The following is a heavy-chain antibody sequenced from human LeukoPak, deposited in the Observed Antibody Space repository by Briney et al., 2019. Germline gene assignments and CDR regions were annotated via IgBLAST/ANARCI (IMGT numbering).Heavy chain of an antibody. CDR1: GFTLNSYE. V-gene: IGHV3-48*03. J-gene: IGHJ6*02. D-gene: IGHD2-15*01. CDR3: ARGRFISSDGGDYRDMDV. Sequence: GGSPRLFCAASGFTLNSYELKWFGQAPGKGPEWDSYIITGGVTKYYADSVRGRFNLSRDNAQNSLYLQMNSLRGEDQADYFWARGRFISSDGGDYRDMDVGGQGTAVSVSS. CDR2: IITGGVTK.